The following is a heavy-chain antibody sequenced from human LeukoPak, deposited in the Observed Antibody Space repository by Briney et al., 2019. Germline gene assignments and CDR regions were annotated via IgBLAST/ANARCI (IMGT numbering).Heavy chain of an antibody. Sequence: GGFLRLSCAASGFTFSSYAMHWVRQAPGKGLEWVAVISYDGSNKYYADSVKGRFTISRDNSKNTLYLQMNSLRAEDTAVYYCAKDLMGMDINYWGQGTLVTVSS. CDR3: AKDLMGMDINY. D-gene: IGHD5-12*01. CDR2: ISYDGSNK. CDR1: GFTFSSYA. J-gene: IGHJ4*02. V-gene: IGHV3-30*04.